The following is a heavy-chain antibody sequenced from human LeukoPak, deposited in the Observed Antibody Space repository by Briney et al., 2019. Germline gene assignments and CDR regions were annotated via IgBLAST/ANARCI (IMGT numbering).Heavy chain of an antibody. J-gene: IGHJ4*02. D-gene: IGHD6-13*01. Sequence: ASVKVSFKSSGYTFTSYDINWVRQATGQGLEWMGWMNPNSGNTGYAQKFQGRVTMTRNTSISTAYMELSSLRSEDTAVYYCARGRGIAAAIGYWGQGTLVTVSS. CDR1: GYTFTSYD. V-gene: IGHV1-8*01. CDR2: MNPNSGNT. CDR3: ARGRGIAAAIGY.